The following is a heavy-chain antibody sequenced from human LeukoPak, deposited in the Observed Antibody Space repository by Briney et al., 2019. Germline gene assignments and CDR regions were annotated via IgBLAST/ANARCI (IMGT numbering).Heavy chain of an antibody. Sequence: GGSLRLSCAASGFTFSSYSMNWVRQAPGKGLEWVSSISSSSSYIYYADSVKGRFTISRDNSKNTLYLQMNSLRAEDTAVYYCARDSSKYYDFWSGYYERSAEYFQHWGQGTLVTVSS. CDR2: ISSSSSYI. J-gene: IGHJ1*01. CDR1: GFTFSSYS. V-gene: IGHV3-21*01. CDR3: ARDSSKYYDFWSGYYERSAEYFQH. D-gene: IGHD3-3*01.